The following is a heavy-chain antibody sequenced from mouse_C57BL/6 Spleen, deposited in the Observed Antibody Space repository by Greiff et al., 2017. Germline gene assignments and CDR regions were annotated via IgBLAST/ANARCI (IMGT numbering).Heavy chain of an antibody. J-gene: IGHJ1*03. CDR1: GYTFTSYW. V-gene: IGHV1-52*01. Sequence: QVQLQQPGAELVRPGSSVTLSCKASGYTFTSYWLHWVKQRPIQGLEWIGNIDPSDSETHYNQKFKDKATLTVDKSSSTAYMQLSSLTSEDSAVYYWARRGATEYFDVWGTGTTVTVSS. CDR2: IDPSDSET. D-gene: IGHD1-1*01. CDR3: ARRGATEYFDV.